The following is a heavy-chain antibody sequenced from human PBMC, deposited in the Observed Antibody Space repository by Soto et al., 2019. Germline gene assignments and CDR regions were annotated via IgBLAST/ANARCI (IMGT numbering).Heavy chain of an antibody. CDR2: ISAYNGNT. Sequence: QVQLVQSGAEVKKPGASVKVSCKASGYTFTSYGISWVRQAPGQGLEWMGWISAYNGNTNYAQKHQGRVTMTTDTSTSTAYMELRSLRSDDTAVYYCASVPTYYYDSSGYYNDYWGQGTLVTVSS. J-gene: IGHJ4*02. V-gene: IGHV1-18*01. D-gene: IGHD3-22*01. CDR3: ASVPTYYYDSSGYYNDY. CDR1: GYTFTSYG.